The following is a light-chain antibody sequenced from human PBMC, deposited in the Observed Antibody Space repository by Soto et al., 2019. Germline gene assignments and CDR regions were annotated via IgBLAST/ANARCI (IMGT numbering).Light chain of an antibody. J-gene: IGKJ1*01. CDR3: QQANSFPAT. V-gene: IGKV1-12*01. CDR2: AAS. CDR1: QSISRW. Sequence: DIQITQSPSTLSASVGDRVTITCRASQSISRWVAWYQQKPGKAPKLLIYAASTLQSGVPSRFRGSGSGTEFTLTISSLQPEDFATYYCQQANSFPATFGQGTKVDI.